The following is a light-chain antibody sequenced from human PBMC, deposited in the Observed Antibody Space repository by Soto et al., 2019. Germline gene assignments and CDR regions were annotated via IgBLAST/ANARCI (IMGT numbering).Light chain of an antibody. Sequence: EIVMTQSPATLSVSPGESATLSCRASQRVTSNLSWYQQKPGQAPRLLIYGASTRATGIPARFGGSGSGTEFSLTISSLQSEDFAVYYCQHYNNWPPWTFGQGTKVEIK. J-gene: IGKJ1*01. CDR3: QHYNNWPPWT. CDR2: GAS. CDR1: QRVTSN. V-gene: IGKV3-15*01.